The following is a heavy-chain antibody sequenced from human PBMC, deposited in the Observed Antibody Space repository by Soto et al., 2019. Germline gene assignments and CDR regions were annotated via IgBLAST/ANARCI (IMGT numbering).Heavy chain of an antibody. CDR3: ATPVTRLIAFDL. CDR1: GFTVSSHY. CDR2: IYASDST. Sequence: EVQLVETGGGFVQPGGSLRLSCVASGFTVSSHYMTWVRQTPGKGLKWVSIIYASDSTFYADSVKGRFTISRDNSKNTVYLQLNSLRAEDTAVYYCATPVTRLIAFDLWGQGTMVTVSS. J-gene: IGHJ3*01. D-gene: IGHD4-17*01. V-gene: IGHV3-53*02.